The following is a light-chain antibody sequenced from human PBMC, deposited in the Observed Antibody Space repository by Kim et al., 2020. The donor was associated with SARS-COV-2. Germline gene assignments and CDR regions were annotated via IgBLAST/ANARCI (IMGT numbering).Light chain of an antibody. J-gene: IGLJ3*02. CDR3: CSYAGSYTWV. CDR1: RTDGCGNDL. V-gene: IGLV2-11*03. CDR2: DVS. Sequence: GHSVTISSTGTRTDGCGNDLDSWYQQHPGEAPKLLICDVSNRPPGVPDRFSGSKSGNTASLTISGLQADDEADYYCCSYAGSYTWVFGGGTQLTVL.